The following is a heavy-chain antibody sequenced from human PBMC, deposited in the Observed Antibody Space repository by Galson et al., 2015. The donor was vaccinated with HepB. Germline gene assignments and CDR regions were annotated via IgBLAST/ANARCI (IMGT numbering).Heavy chain of an antibody. CDR2: ISMSSGTI. J-gene: IGHJ6*03. V-gene: IGHV3-48*02. CDR1: GFIFRRYN. Sequence: SLRLSCAASGFIFRRYNMNWVRQAPGKGLEWVSYISMSSGTIYYADSVKGRFTISRDNAKNPLYVQMNSLRDEDTAVYYCARDHQYYFSMNVWGKGTTVTVSS. CDR3: ARDHQYYFSMNV.